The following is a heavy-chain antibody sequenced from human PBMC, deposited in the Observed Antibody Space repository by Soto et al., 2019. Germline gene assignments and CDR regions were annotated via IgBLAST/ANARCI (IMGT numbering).Heavy chain of an antibody. CDR2: IIPIFGTA. Sequence: SVKVSCKASGGTFSSYAISWVRQAPGQGLEWMGGIIPIFGTANYAQKFQGRVTITADESTSTAYMELSSLRSEDTAVYYCARDEVVRTLRTEYYYYGMDVWGQGTTVTVSS. V-gene: IGHV1-69*13. CDR1: GGTFSSYA. CDR3: ARDEVVRTLRTEYYYYGMDV. D-gene: IGHD3-16*01. J-gene: IGHJ6*02.